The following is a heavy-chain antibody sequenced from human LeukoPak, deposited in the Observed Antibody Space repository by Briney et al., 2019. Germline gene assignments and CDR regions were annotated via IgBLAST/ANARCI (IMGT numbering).Heavy chain of an antibody. D-gene: IGHD4-17*01. CDR1: GFTFSSYA. V-gene: IGHV3-30-3*01. J-gene: IGHJ4*02. CDR2: ISYDGSNK. CDR3: ARAAISYMTSVTPYFDY. Sequence: AGGSLRLSCAASGFTFSSYAMHWVRQAPGKGLEWVAVISYDGSNKYYADSVKGRFTISRDNSKNTLYLQMNSLRAEDTAVFYCARAAISYMTSVTPYFDYWGQGTLVTVSS.